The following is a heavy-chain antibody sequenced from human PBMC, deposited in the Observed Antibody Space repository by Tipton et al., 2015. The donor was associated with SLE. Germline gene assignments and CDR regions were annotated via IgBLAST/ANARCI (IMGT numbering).Heavy chain of an antibody. Sequence: TLSLTCTVSGSSIGGYYWNWIRQPPGKGLEWIGCISSSESADYNPSLKSRVTISVDTSNNQFSLNQSSVTAADTAVYYCARQRGGDFDYWGQGTLVTVSS. CDR3: ARQRGGDFDY. CDR2: ISSSESA. D-gene: IGHD2-15*01. J-gene: IGHJ4*02. V-gene: IGHV4-59*08. CDR1: GSSIGGYY.